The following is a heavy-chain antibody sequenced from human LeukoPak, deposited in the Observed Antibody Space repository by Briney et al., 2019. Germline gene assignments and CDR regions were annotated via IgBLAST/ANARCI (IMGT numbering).Heavy chain of an antibody. CDR1: GFTFSSYG. CDR2: ISNDGGKK. Sequence: GGSLRLSCAASGFTFSSYGFHWVRQAPGKGLEWVAVISNDGGKKYYADSVKDRFTISRDNSKNTLYLQMNSLRAEDAAVYYCAKGWGNWYLDIWGRGILVTVSS. CDR3: AKGWGNWYLDI. V-gene: IGHV3-30*18. J-gene: IGHJ2*01. D-gene: IGHD6-19*01.